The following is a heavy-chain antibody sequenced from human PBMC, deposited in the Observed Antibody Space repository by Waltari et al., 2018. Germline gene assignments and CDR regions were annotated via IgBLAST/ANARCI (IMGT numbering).Heavy chain of an antibody. CDR1: GFSIRSGDY. Sequence: QVQLQESGPGLVRPSETLSLTCSVSGFSIRSGDYWGWLRQPPGKGLEWIATLHQSGSTYYRPSLKSRATISVDTSKNQFSLKMTSVTAADTAVYYCAKRGGTSPFGYWGQGTLVTVSS. D-gene: IGHD3-10*01. CDR2: LHQSGST. J-gene: IGHJ4*02. V-gene: IGHV4-38-2*02. CDR3: AKRGGTSPFGY.